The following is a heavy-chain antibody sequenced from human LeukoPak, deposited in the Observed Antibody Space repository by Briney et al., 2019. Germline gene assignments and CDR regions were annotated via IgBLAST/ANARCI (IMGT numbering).Heavy chain of an antibody. D-gene: IGHD6-13*01. CDR1: GYTFTGYY. CDR2: INPNSGGT. CDR3: ASSHKGAAVEDY. J-gene: IGHJ4*02. V-gene: IGHV1-2*02. Sequence: GASVTVSCKASGYTFTGYYMHWVRRAPGQGLEWMGWINPNSGGTNYAQKFQGRVTMTRDTSISTAYMELRRLRSDDTAVYYCASSHKGAAVEDYWGQGTLVTVSS.